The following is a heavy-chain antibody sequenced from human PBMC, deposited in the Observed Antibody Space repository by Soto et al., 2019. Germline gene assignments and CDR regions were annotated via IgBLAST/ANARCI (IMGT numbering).Heavy chain of an antibody. CDR3: AKTRNSYDNGVLRLDY. D-gene: IGHD4-17*01. J-gene: IGHJ4*02. Sequence: EVQLLESGGGVVQPGGSLRLSCAASGFTFSSFAMNWVRQAPGRGPEWVSGISISGGTTYYADSVKGRFTISRDNSKNTLFLQMNSLRVEDTAIYYCAKTRNSYDNGVLRLDYWGQGTLVTVSS. CDR2: ISISGGTT. V-gene: IGHV3-23*01. CDR1: GFTFSSFA.